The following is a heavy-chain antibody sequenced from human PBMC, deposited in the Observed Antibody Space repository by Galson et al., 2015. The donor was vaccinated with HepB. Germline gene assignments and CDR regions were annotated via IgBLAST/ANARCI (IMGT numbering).Heavy chain of an antibody. V-gene: IGHV3-23*01. CDR2: ISGRGGIT. Sequence: LRLSCAASGFTFSSYVMSWVRQAPGKGLEWVSAISGRGGITYYADSVKGRFTISRDNSMNTLYLQMNSLRAEDTAVYYCAKGQIVGTYGEYFQHWGQGSLVTVSS. D-gene: IGHD1-26*01. CDR3: AKGQIVGTYGEYFQH. CDR1: GFTFSSYV. J-gene: IGHJ1*01.